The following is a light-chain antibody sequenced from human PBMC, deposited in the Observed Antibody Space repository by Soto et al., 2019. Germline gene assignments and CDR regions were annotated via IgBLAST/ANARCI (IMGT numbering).Light chain of an antibody. Sequence: EIVMTQSPATLSVSPGERVTLSCRASQSIYEKLAWYQQKPGQTPRLVIYDASTRATGTPGSFSGSGSGTEFTLTISSLQSEDFAVYYCQQYNNWPPLTFGGGTKVDIK. V-gene: IGKV3-15*01. CDR2: DAS. CDR1: QSIYEK. J-gene: IGKJ4*01. CDR3: QQYNNWPPLT.